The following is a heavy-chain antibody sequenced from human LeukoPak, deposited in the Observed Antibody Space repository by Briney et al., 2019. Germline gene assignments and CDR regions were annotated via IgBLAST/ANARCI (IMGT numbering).Heavy chain of an antibody. CDR3: ARAYCSSTSCYRQPYGMDV. V-gene: IGHV1-69*13. Sequence: SVKVSCKASGGTFSRHTISWVRQSPGQGLEWMGGITPMFGTSNYAQKFRGRVTITADESTSTAYVELSSLRSEDTAVYYCARAYCSSTSCYRQPYGMDVWGQGTTVTVSS. J-gene: IGHJ6*02. CDR1: GGTFSRHT. D-gene: IGHD2-2*01. CDR2: ITPMFGTS.